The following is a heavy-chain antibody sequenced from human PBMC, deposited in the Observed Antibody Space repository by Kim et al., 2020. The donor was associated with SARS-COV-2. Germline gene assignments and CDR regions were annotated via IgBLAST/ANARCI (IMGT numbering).Heavy chain of an antibody. V-gene: IGHV4-59*08. Sequence: TPSLKSRVTLSVETSKNQFSRKLSSVSAADTAVYCCARHRGVRFGELSYWGQGTLVTVSS. CDR3: ARHRGVRFGELSY. D-gene: IGHD3-10*01. J-gene: IGHJ4*02.